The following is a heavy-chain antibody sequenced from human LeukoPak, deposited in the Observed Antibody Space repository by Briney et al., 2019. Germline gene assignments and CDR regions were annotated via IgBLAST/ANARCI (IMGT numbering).Heavy chain of an antibody. J-gene: IGHJ5*02. CDR2: ISAYNGNT. D-gene: IGHD3-10*01. Sequence: ASVKVSCKASGYTFTIYGISWVRQAPGQGLGWMGWISAYNGNTNYAQKLQGRVTITTDKSTSTAYMELRSLRSDDTAVYYCARCLTVVRGVIEYNGFDLWGQGTLVTVSS. CDR3: ARCLTVVRGVIEYNGFDL. V-gene: IGHV1-18*01. CDR1: GYTFTIYG.